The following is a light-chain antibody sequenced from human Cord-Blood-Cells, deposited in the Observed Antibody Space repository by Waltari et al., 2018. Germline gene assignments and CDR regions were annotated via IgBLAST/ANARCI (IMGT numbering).Light chain of an antibody. CDR1: QSISSY. Sequence: DIQMTQSPSSLSASVGDRVTINCRASQSISSYLNWYQQKPGKAPKLMIYAASSLQSGGTSRSSGSGSGTDFTLTISSLQPEDFATYYCQQSYSTPFTFGPGTKVDIK. CDR2: AAS. CDR3: QQSYSTPFT. J-gene: IGKJ3*01. V-gene: IGKV1-39*01.